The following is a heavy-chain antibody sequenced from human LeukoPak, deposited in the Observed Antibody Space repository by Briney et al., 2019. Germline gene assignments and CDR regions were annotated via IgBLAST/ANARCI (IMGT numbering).Heavy chain of an antibody. CDR1: GGSFDSYY. CDR3: SGPVYSNTGRPREH. D-gene: IGHD1-26*01. CDR2: VSPRGGA. Sequence: SETLSLTCAVYGGSFDSYYWTWIRQSPGKGLEWIGEVSPRGGANYNPSLKSRATISVDTSKKQFSLKLSSVTAADTAVYYCSGPVYSNTGRPREHWGLGTLVTVSS. V-gene: IGHV4-34*01. J-gene: IGHJ1*01.